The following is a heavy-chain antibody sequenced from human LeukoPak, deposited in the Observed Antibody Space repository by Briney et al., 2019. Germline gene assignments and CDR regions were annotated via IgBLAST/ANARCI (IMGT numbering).Heavy chain of an antibody. V-gene: IGHV3-23*01. CDR2: ITGSGAFT. CDR1: GFTFISYS. D-gene: IGHD6-19*01. Sequence: GGSLRLFCAASGFTFISYSMPWVRQAPGRGLEWVSAITGSGAFTDYADSVKGRFTISRDNSKNPLYLQMNSLRAEDTAVYYCAKRSAESSGYIDYGGQGTLVTVSS. J-gene: IGHJ4*02. CDR3: AKRSAESSGYIDY.